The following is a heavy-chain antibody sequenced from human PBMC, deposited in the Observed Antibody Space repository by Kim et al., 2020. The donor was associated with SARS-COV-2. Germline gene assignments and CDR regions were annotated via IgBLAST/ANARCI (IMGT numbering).Heavy chain of an antibody. Sequence: SVKVSCKASGGTFSSYAISWVRQAPGQGLEWMGGIIPIFGTANYAQKFQGRVTITADESTSTAYMELSSLRSEDTAVYYCAATIFGVVVYFDYWGQGTLVTVSS. CDR1: GGTFSSYA. J-gene: IGHJ4*02. V-gene: IGHV1-69*13. D-gene: IGHD3-3*01. CDR2: IIPIFGTA. CDR3: AATIFGVVVYFDY.